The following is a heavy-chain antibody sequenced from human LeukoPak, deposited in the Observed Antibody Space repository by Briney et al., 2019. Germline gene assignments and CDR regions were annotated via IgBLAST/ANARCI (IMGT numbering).Heavy chain of an antibody. D-gene: IGHD3-9*01. J-gene: IGHJ1*01. CDR1: GGTFSGYA. Sequence: ASVKVSCKASGGTFSGYAISWVRQAPGQGLEWMGGIIPIFGTANYAQKFQGRVTMTEDTSTDTAYMELSSLRSEDTAVCYCATGIYFDWLSSPEYFQHWGQGTLVTVSS. CDR2: IIPIFGTA. CDR3: ATGIYFDWLSSPEYFQH. V-gene: IGHV1-69*06.